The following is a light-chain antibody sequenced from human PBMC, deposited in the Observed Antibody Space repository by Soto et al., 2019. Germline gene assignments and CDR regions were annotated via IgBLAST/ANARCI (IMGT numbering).Light chain of an antibody. V-gene: IGLV2-11*01. CDR3: CSYAGSYTHV. Sequence: QSALTQPRSVSGSPGQSVTISCTGTSSDVGGYNYVSWYQQHPGKVPKLMIYDVSKRPSGVPDRFSGSKSGNTASLTISGLQAEDEADYCCCSYAGSYTHVFGSGTKVTVL. CDR2: DVS. J-gene: IGLJ1*01. CDR1: SSDVGGYNY.